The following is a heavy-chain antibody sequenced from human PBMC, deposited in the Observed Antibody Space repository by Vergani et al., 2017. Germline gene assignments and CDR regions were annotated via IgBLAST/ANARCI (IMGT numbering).Heavy chain of an antibody. J-gene: IGHJ4*02. V-gene: IGHV3-33*01. Sequence: QVQLVESGGGVVQPGRSLRLSCAASGFTFSSYGMHWVRQAPGKGLEWVAVIWYDGSNKYYADSVKGRFTISRDNSKNTLYLQMNSLRAEDTAVYYCARDTPSVLTEGLVGYFDYWGQGTLVTVSS. CDR1: GFTFSSYG. CDR2: IWYDGSNK. D-gene: IGHD3-9*01. CDR3: ARDTPSVLTEGLVGYFDY.